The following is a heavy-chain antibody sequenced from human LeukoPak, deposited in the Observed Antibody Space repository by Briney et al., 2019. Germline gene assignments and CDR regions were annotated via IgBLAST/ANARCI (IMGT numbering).Heavy chain of an antibody. CDR1: GFTFSSYG. CDR2: IWYDGSNK. Sequence: GGSLRLSCAASGFTFSSYGMHWVRQAPGKGLEWVAVIWYDGSNKYYADSVKGRFTISRDNSKNTLYLQMNSLRAEDTAVYYCARDEGTITGSYCFDYWGQGTLVTVSS. CDR3: ARDEGTITGSYCFDY. J-gene: IGHJ4*02. D-gene: IGHD3-9*01. V-gene: IGHV3-33*01.